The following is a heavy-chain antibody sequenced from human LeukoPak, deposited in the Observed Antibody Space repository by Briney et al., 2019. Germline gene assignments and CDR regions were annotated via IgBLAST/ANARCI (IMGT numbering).Heavy chain of an antibody. Sequence: ASVKVSCKASGGTFSSYAISWVRQAPGQGREWMGWINPNSGDTKYAQKFQGRVTMTRDTSISTAYMELTRLRSDDTAVYYCARGGLRVMVYRLYYMDVWGKGTTVTVSS. D-gene: IGHD2-8*01. V-gene: IGHV1-2*02. CDR1: GGTFSSYA. J-gene: IGHJ6*03. CDR3: ARGGLRVMVYRLYYMDV. CDR2: INPNSGDT.